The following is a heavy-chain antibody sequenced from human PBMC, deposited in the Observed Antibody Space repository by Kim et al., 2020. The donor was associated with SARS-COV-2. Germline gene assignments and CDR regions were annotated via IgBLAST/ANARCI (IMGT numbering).Heavy chain of an antibody. CDR3: ARGSDCGGDCYSSEALIFGY. V-gene: IGHV4-31*03. CDR1: GGSISSGGYY. D-gene: IGHD2-21*02. J-gene: IGHJ4*02. Sequence: SETLSLTCTVSGGSISSGGYYWSWIRQHPGKGLEWIGYIYYSGSTYYNPSLKSRVTISVDTSKNQFSLKLSSVTAADTAVYYCARGSDCGGDCYSSEALIFGYWGQGTLVTVSS. CDR2: IYYSGST.